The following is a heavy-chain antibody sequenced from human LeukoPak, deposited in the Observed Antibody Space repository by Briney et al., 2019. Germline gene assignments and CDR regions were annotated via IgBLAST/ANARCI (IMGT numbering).Heavy chain of an antibody. Sequence: GGSLRLSCAASGFTFTSYSTSWVRQAPGKGLEWVSSISSDSTYIYYADSVKGRFTISRDNAKNSLYLQMNSLRAEDTAVYYCARANGGSPYFDYWGQGTLVTVSS. V-gene: IGHV3-21*01. CDR1: GFTFTSYS. CDR3: ARANGGSPYFDY. J-gene: IGHJ4*02. CDR2: ISSDSTYI. D-gene: IGHD2-15*01.